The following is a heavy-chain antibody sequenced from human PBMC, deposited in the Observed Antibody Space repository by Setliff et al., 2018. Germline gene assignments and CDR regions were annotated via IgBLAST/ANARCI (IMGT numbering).Heavy chain of an antibody. J-gene: IGHJ4*02. D-gene: IGHD6-19*01. CDR1: GYAFTNYY. V-gene: IGHV1-46*01. CDR2: INPSGGTT. CDR3: VRSSAPQVVLAADFDF. Sequence: ASVKVSCKASGYAFTNYYIHWVRQAPGQGLEWMGLINPSGGTTTYAQKFLGRLTMTIDTSATTVYMELKSLRSDDTAVYYCVRSSAPQVVLAADFDFWGQGTPVTVSS.